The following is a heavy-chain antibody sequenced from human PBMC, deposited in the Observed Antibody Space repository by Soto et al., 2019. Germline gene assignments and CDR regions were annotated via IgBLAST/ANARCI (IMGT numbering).Heavy chain of an antibody. D-gene: IGHD3-10*01. CDR2: ISSSSSYI. CDR3: ARALWGSGVEP. J-gene: IGHJ5*02. V-gene: IGHV3-21*01. CDR1: GFTFSSYS. Sequence: GGSLRLSCAASGFTFSSYSMNWVRQAPGKGLEWVPSISSSSSYIYYADSVKGRFTISRDNAKNSLYLQMNSLRAEDTAVYYCARALWGSGVEPWGQGNLVTVSS.